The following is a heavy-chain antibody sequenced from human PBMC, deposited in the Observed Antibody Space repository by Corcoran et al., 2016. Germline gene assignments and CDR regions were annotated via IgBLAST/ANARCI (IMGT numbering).Heavy chain of an antibody. D-gene: IGHD1-1*01. CDR2: ISAYNGNT. CDR3: AMEFGRYNWNDVVVDY. V-gene: IGHV1-18*01. Sequence: QVQLVQSGAEVKKPGASVKVSCKASGYTFTSYGISWVRQAHGQGLEWMGWISAYNGNTNYAQKLKGRVTMTTDTSTSTAYMELRSLRSDDTAVYSCAMEFGRYNWNDVVVDYWGRGTLVTFCS. J-gene: IGHJ4*02. CDR1: GYTFTSYG.